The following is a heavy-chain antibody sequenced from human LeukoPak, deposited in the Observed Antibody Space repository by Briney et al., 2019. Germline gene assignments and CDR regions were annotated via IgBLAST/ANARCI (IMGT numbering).Heavy chain of an antibody. CDR3: AKVRSGYGPLDY. CDR1: GYSFTDYY. D-gene: IGHD5-12*01. J-gene: IGHJ4*02. Sequence: ASVKVSCKTSGYSFTDYYIHWVRQAPGQGLEWMGWINTKSGRTSSARKFQGRVTMTRDPSISTAYMELSRLRSDDTAVYYCAKVRSGYGPLDYWGQGTLVTVSS. V-gene: IGHV1-2*02. CDR2: INTKSGRT.